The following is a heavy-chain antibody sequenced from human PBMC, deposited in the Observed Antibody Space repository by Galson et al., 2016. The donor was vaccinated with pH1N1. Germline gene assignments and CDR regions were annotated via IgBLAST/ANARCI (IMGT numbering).Heavy chain of an antibody. V-gene: IGHV3-9*01. CDR1: GFAFDDYA. CDR3: AKDRVQLWLPFDSCDS. Sequence: SLRLSCAASGFAFDDYAIHWVRQAPGKGLEWVSGISWNCGTIGYAEPVKGRFTISRDNATNSLYLEMNSLRVEDTALYYCAKDRVQLWLPFDSCDSLGQGRMVTVSS. CDR2: ISWNCGTI. D-gene: IGHD5-18*01. J-gene: IGHJ3*02.